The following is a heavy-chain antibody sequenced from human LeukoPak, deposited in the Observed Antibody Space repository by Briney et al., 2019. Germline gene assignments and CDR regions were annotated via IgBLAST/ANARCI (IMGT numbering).Heavy chain of an antibody. Sequence: GASVKVSCKASGDTFTDYYMHWVQQAPGKGLEWMGRVDPQDGETIYAEKLQGRVTMTTDTSTSTAYMELRSLRSDDTAVYYCARVRMITGTKAFDIWGQGTMVTVSS. CDR3: ARVRMITGTKAFDI. D-gene: IGHD1/OR15-1a*01. CDR2: VDPQDGET. J-gene: IGHJ3*02. V-gene: IGHV1-69-2*01. CDR1: GDTFTDYY.